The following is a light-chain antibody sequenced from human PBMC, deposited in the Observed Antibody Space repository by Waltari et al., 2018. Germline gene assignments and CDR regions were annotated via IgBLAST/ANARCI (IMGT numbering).Light chain of an antibody. J-gene: IGKJ2*01. CDR2: GAS. V-gene: IGKV3-20*01. CDR1: QSITKRY. Sequence: EVVLTQSPGALSLSPGERATVSCRASQSITKRYFAWYQQKPGQAPRLLIYGASIRAPGIPDRFSGSGSGTDFTLTISRLEPDDFAVYYCQQYGSSIMYTFGQGTKLEIK. CDR3: QQYGSSIMYT.